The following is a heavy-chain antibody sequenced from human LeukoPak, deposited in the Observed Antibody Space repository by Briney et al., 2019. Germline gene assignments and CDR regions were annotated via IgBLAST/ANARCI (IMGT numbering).Heavy chain of an antibody. Sequence: SETLSLTCAVYGGSFSGYYWSWIRQPPGKGLEWIGETNHSGSTNYNPSLKSRVTISVDTSKNQFSLKLSSVTAADTAVYYCARVSANYPYYFDYWGQGTLVTVSS. J-gene: IGHJ4*02. CDR3: ARVSANYPYYFDY. CDR1: GGSFSGYY. CDR2: TNHSGST. V-gene: IGHV4-34*01. D-gene: IGHD1-7*01.